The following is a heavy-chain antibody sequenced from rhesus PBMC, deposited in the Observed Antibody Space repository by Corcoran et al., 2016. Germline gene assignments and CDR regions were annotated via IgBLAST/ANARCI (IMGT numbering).Heavy chain of an antibody. V-gene: IGHV4S14*01. CDR3: ARVGSSWSEWDTVGTEWYFDL. J-gene: IGHJ2*01. CDR2: IYGSGGSN. Sequence: QVQLQESGPGLVKPSETLSLTCAVSGYSISSGYYWGWIRQPPGKGREWIGRIYGSGGSNYLNPSLMSRVTLSVDTSKNQFSLKLSSVTAADTAVYYCARVGSSWSEWDTVGTEWYFDLWGPGTPITISS. D-gene: IGHD5-42*01. CDR1: GYSISSGYY.